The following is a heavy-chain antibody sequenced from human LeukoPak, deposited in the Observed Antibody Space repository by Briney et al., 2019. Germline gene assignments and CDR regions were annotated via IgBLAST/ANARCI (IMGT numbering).Heavy chain of an antibody. D-gene: IGHD3-9*01. CDR1: GYTFTMYG. J-gene: IGHJ4*02. CDR2: ISPRNGNT. Sequence: ASVKVSCKTSGYTFTMYGASWVRQAPGRGLQWLGWISPRNGNTAYAQDLQGRVTMTTDTSTTTAYLELRSLRSDDTAIYYCARDLNYVTLGYNILADVGYYFDYWGQGSLVTVSS. CDR3: ARDLNYVTLGYNILADVGYYFDY. V-gene: IGHV1-18*01.